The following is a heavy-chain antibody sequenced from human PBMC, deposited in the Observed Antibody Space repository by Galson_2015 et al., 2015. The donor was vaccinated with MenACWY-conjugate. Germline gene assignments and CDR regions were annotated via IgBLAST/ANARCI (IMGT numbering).Heavy chain of an antibody. J-gene: IGHJ4*02. D-gene: IGHD6-6*01. CDR2: IYPGDSDT. CDR1: GYTFTRNW. V-gene: IGHV5-51*01. Sequence: QSGAEVKKPRESLTISCKGSGYTFTRNWIGWVRQMPGKGLEWMGIIYPGDSDTRYTPSFQGHVTISADKSINTAYLQWGSLEASDTAMYYCARQGFGSSSLDYWGQGTLVTVSS. CDR3: ARQGFGSSSLDY.